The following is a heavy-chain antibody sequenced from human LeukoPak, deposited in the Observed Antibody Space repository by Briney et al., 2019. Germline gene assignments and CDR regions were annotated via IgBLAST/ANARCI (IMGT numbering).Heavy chain of an antibody. CDR3: ARHRAYCGGDCYLFDY. V-gene: IGHV4-39*01. J-gene: IGHJ4*02. D-gene: IGHD2-21*02. CDR1: GGSISSSSYY. CDR2: IYYSGST. Sequence: SETLSLTCAVSGGSISSSSYYWGWLRQPPGKGLECIGNIYYSGSTYYNPSLKGRVTISVDTSKNQFSLKLSSVTAADTAVYYCARHRAYCGGDCYLFDYWGQGTLVTVSS.